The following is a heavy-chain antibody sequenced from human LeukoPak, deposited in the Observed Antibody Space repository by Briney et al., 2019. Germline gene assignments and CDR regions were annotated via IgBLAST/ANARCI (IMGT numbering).Heavy chain of an antibody. V-gene: IGHV3-30-3*01. J-gene: IGHJ4*02. Sequence: PGGSLRLSCVASGFTFSGYAMHWVRQAPGKGLEWVAVISYDGSNKYYADSVKGRFTISRDNSKNTLYLQMNSLRAEDTTVYYCARGTCSSTSCYADYWGQGTLVTVSS. D-gene: IGHD2-2*01. CDR2: ISYDGSNK. CDR1: GFTFSGYA. CDR3: ARGTCSSTSCYADY.